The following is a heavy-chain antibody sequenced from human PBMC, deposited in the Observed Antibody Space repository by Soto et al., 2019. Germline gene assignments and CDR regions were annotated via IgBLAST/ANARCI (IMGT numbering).Heavy chain of an antibody. CDR3: ARAEDVVVAATSAFDS. CDR1: GFTFSSYS. Sequence: EVQLVESGGGLVKPGGSLRLSCAASGFTFSSYSMNWVRQAPGKGLEWVSSISSSSSYIYYADSVKGRFTISRDNAKNSLYLQMNSLRAEDTAVYYCARAEDVVVAATSAFDSWGQGTMVTVSS. D-gene: IGHD2-15*01. V-gene: IGHV3-21*01. CDR2: ISSSSSYI. J-gene: IGHJ3*02.